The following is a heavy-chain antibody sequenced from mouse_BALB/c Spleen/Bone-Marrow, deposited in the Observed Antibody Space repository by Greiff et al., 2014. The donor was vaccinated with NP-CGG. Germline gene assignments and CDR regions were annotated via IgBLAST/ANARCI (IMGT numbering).Heavy chain of an antibody. CDR3: ARQSRAWFAY. CDR1: GFAFSSYD. V-gene: IGHV5-12-1*01. J-gene: IGHJ3*01. D-gene: IGHD1-1*01. CDR2: ISSGGGST. Sequence: VQLQQPGGGLVKPGGSLKLSCAASGFAFSSYDMSWVRQTPEKRLEWVAYISSGGGSTYYPDTVKGRFTISRDNAKNTLYLQMSSLKSEDTAMYYCARQSRAWFAYWGQGTLVTVSA.